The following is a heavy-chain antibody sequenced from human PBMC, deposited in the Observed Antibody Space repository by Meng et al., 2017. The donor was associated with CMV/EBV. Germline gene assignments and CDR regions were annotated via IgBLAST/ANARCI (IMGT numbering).Heavy chain of an antibody. D-gene: IGHD3-3*01. Sequence: GGSPRLSCAASGFTFSSYEMNWVRQAPGKGLEWVSYISSSGSTIYYADSVKGRFTISRDNAKNSLYLQMNSLRAEDTAVYYCARGSVLRFLEWSINENYFDYWGQGTLVTVSS. CDR1: GFTFSSYE. CDR3: ARGSVLRFLEWSINENYFDY. CDR2: ISSSGSTI. V-gene: IGHV3-48*03. J-gene: IGHJ4*02.